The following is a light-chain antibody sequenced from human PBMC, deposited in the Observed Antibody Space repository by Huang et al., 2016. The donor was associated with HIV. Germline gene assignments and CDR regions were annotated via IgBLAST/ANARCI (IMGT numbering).Light chain of an antibody. J-gene: IGKJ4*01. V-gene: IGKV1-12*01. Sequence: DIQMTQSPSSVSASVGDRVVITCRASQDISSGVAWYQQRPGKAPELLIFDASTLQNGVPSRCSGSGSGTDFVLTISSLQPEDFATYYCQQASSFPLTFGGGTKVEIK. CDR2: DAS. CDR3: QQASSFPLT. CDR1: QDISSG.